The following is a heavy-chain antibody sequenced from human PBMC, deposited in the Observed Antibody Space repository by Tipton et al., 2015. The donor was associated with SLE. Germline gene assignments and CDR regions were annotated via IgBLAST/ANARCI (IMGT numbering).Heavy chain of an antibody. D-gene: IGHD2-8*02. V-gene: IGHV4-39*07. CDR1: GDSIGSSGYY. J-gene: IGHJ2*01. CDR3: ARRGSLGFCSGGICFDWYFDL. CDR2: IFYTGTT. Sequence: TLSLTCTVSGDSIGSSGYYWGWIRKPPGKGLEWIGRIFYTGTTNYSPSPKSRVTISLETSKNQFSLKLSSVTAADTAVYYCARRGSLGFCSGGICFDWYFDLWGRGTLVTVSS.